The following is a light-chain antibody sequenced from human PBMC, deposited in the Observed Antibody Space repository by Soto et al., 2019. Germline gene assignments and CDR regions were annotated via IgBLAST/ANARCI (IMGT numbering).Light chain of an antibody. Sequence: QSVLTQPPSASGTPGQRVTISCSGSSSNIGSNTVNWYQQLPGTAPKVLIYSNNQRPSGVPDRFSGSKSGTSASLAISGLQSEDEADYYCAAWDDSLKVFGGGTKLTVL. CDR2: SNN. J-gene: IGLJ2*01. CDR1: SSNIGSNT. V-gene: IGLV1-44*01. CDR3: AAWDDSLKV.